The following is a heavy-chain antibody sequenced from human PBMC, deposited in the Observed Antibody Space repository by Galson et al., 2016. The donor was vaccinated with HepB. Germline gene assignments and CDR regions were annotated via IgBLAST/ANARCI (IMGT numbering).Heavy chain of an antibody. CDR3: VQGSTAPAV. V-gene: IGHV3-33*01. D-gene: IGHD2-2*01. Sequence: SLRLSCAASGFSFHRFGMHWVRQAPGKRLEWVAVIWYDGSESEYLDSVQGRFTVSRDNSKKTLYLQMDSLRAEDTALYYCVQGSTAPAVWGKGTPVTVST. CDR1: GFSFHRFG. CDR2: IWYDGSES. J-gene: IGHJ6*04.